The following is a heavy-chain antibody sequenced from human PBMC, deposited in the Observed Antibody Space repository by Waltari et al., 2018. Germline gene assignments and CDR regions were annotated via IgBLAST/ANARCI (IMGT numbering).Heavy chain of an antibody. Sequence: QVQLVQSGAEVKKPGSSVKVSCKASGGTFSSYAIRWVRQAPGQGLEWMGGIIPIFGTANYAQQFPVRVTSTPYESTSTAYMELSSLISEDTAVYYCALGSGYACDIWGQGTMVTVSS. CDR1: GGTFSSYA. J-gene: IGHJ3*02. CDR3: ALGSGYACDI. D-gene: IGHD3-22*01. V-gene: IGHV1-69*05. CDR2: IIPIFGTA.